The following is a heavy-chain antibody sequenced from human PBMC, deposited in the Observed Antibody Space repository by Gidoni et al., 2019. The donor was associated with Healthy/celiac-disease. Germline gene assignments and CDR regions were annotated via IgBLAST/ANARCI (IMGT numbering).Heavy chain of an antibody. J-gene: IGHJ5*02. D-gene: IGHD6-19*01. Sequence: QVQLQESGPGLVKPSETLSLTCTVSGGSISSYYWSWIRQPAGKGLEWIGRIYTSGSTNYNPSLKSRVTMSVDTSKNQFSLKLSSVTAADTAVYYCARDPPGYSSGWYGDWFDPWGQGTLVTVSS. CDR2: IYTSGST. CDR1: GGSISSYY. V-gene: IGHV4-4*07. CDR3: ARDPPGYSSGWYGDWFDP.